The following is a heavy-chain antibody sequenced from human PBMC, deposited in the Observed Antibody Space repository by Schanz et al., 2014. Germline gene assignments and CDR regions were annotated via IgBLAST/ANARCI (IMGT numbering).Heavy chain of an antibody. CDR2: VYNNGRT. D-gene: IGHD3-3*01. Sequence: QVPLQESGPGLVRPSETLSLTCTVSGASMDNYYWSWIRQPPGKGLEWIGYVYNNGRTYYNPSLKSRVAISVDTSKNQFSLKLTSMTAADTAVYYCARVVGGAEWLLYDDYYYNLDVWGQGTTVTVSS. J-gene: IGHJ6*02. V-gene: IGHV4-59*01. CDR1: GASMDNYY. CDR3: ARVVGGAEWLLYDDYYYNLDV.